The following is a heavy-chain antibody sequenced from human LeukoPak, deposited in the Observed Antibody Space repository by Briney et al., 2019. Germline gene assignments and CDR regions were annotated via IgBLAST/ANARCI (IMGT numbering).Heavy chain of an antibody. V-gene: IGHV1-24*01. CDR3: ARVVGLTGYSSNWYSGYYYYMDV. D-gene: IGHD6-13*01. CDR2: FDPEDGET. Sequence: ASVTVSCTVSGYTLTELSMHWVRQAPGKGLEGMGGFDPEDGETIYAQKFQDRVTITADKSTSTAYMKLSSLRSEDTAVYYCARVVGLTGYSSNWYSGYYYYMDVWGKGTTVTVSS. J-gene: IGHJ6*03. CDR1: GYTLTELS.